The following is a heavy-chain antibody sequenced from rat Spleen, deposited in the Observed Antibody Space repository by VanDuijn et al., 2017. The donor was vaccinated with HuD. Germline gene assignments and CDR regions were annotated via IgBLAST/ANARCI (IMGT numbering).Heavy chain of an antibody. Sequence: QVQLKESGPGLVQPSQTLSLTCTVSGFSLTSYHVSWVRQPPGKGLEWMGVIWGNGDTNYRSTLKSRLSNSRDTSKSQIFLKVDNLQTEDPALYFCAPQHYYEGYYRDYWGQGVMVTVPS. CDR3: APQHYYEGYYRDY. V-gene: IGHV2S61*01. J-gene: IGHJ2*01. D-gene: IGHD1-12*03. CDR1: GFSLTSYH. CDR2: IWGNGDT.